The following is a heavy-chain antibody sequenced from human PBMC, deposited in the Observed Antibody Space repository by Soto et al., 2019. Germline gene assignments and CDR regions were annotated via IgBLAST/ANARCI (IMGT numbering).Heavy chain of an antibody. CDR1: GYSFRSCG. CDR3: AKDPFDNSAPYPGH. D-gene: IGHD1-26*01. J-gene: IGHJ4*02. Sequence: VGSLRLSWAAAGYSFRSCGMNWVRQAPGKGLEWVALISHDGSNKYYADSVKGRLIISRDNSMNTLYLQMNSLRAEDTAVYYCAKDPFDNSAPYPGHWGQGTMVTVSS. CDR2: ISHDGSNK. V-gene: IGHV3-30*18.